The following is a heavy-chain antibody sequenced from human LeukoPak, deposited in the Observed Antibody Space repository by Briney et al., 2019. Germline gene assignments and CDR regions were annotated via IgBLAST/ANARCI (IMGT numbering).Heavy chain of an antibody. Sequence: SETLSLTCTVSGGSISNYYWSWIRQPAGKGLEWIGRFYSSGSYNYNPSLKSRVTMSVDTSKNQFSLRLSSVSAADTAVYYCARLFPAAGTPYYYIMDVWGQGTTVTVSS. J-gene: IGHJ6*02. CDR1: GGSISNYY. CDR2: FYSSGSY. CDR3: ARLFPAAGTPYYYIMDV. V-gene: IGHV4-4*07. D-gene: IGHD6-13*01.